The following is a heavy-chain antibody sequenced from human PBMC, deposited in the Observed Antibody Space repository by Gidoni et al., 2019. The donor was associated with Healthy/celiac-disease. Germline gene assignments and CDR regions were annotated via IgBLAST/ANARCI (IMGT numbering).Heavy chain of an antibody. CDR3: AAFGQYCSSTSCYSPNFDY. J-gene: IGHJ4*02. V-gene: IGHV3-21*01. CDR1: GFPFSSSS. D-gene: IGHD2-2*01. CDR2: ISSSSSYI. Sequence: EVQLVESGGGLVKPGGSLRLSCAASGFPFSSSSMNWVRQAPGKGLEWVSSISSSSSYIYYTDSVKGRFTISRDNAKNSLYLQMNSLRAEDTAVYYCAAFGQYCSSTSCYSPNFDYWGQGTLVTVSS.